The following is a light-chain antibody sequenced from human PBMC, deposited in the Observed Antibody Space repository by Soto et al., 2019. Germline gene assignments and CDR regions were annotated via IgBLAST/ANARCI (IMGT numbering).Light chain of an antibody. CDR1: RSVSRD. Sequence: ETVLTQSPATLSVSPGARATLSCGASRSVSRDLAWYQQKPGQVPRLLIYGASNRATGIPDRFSGSGSGTDFTLTISRLEPEDFAVYYCQQYGSSGTFGQGTKVDIK. J-gene: IGKJ1*01. CDR2: GAS. V-gene: IGKV3-20*01. CDR3: QQYGSSGT.